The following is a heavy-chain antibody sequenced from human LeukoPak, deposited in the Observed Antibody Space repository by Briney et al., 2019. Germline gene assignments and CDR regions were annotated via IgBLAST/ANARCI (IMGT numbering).Heavy chain of an antibody. D-gene: IGHD4-17*01. Sequence: GGSLRLSCAASGFTFSSYEMNWVRQAPGKGLEWVSYISSSGSTIYYADSVKGRFAISRDNAKNSLYLQMNSLRAEDTAVYYCALAPMTTVTSFDYWGQGTLVTVSS. CDR2: ISSSGSTI. J-gene: IGHJ4*02. CDR3: ALAPMTTVTSFDY. CDR1: GFTFSSYE. V-gene: IGHV3-48*03.